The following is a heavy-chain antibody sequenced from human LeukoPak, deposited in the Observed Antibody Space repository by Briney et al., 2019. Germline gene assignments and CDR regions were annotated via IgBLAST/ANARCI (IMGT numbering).Heavy chain of an antibody. CDR2: IYYSGTT. CDR1: GGSISSGGYY. D-gene: IGHD3-16*01. V-gene: IGHV4-31*03. J-gene: IGHJ6*03. Sequence: SETLSLTCTVSGGSISSGGYYWSWIRQHPGKGLEWIGYIYYSGTTCYNPSLKSRVTMSVDTPKNQFSLKLSSVTAADTAVYYCARAKLGTYYYYMDVWGKGTTVTVSS. CDR3: ARAKLGTYYYYMDV.